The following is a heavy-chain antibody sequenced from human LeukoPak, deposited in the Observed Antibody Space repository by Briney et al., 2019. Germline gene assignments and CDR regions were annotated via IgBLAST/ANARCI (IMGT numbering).Heavy chain of an antibody. Sequence: GGSLRLSCAASGFTFSRHWMTWVRQAPGKGLERVADINGDGSHSYCVDSVKGRFTLSRDNAKNSLFLQMNSLRAEDTAVYYCVKNSGWYCLDYWGQGTLVTVSS. V-gene: IGHV3-7*03. CDR2: INGDGSHS. CDR1: GFTFSRHW. J-gene: IGHJ4*02. CDR3: VKNSGWYCLDY. D-gene: IGHD6-13*01.